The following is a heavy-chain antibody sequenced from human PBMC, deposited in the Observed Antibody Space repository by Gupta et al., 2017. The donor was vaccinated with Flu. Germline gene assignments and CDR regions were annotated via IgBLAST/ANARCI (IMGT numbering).Heavy chain of an antibody. D-gene: IGHD3-10*01. CDR1: GFTFSSYA. V-gene: IGHV3-23*01. CDR2: MSGSGGST. Sequence: EVQVLESGGGVVQPGGSLRLSCAASGFTFSSYAMTWVRQAPGKGLEWVSGMSGSGGSTYYADSVKGRFSISRDNSKNTLYLQMNSLRTEDTAVYYCAKYGYFYYNYMDVWGKGTTVTVS. J-gene: IGHJ6*03. CDR3: AKYGYFYYNYMDV.